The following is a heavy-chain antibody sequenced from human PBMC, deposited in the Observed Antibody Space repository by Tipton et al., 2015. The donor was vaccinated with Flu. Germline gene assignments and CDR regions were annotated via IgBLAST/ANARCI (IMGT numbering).Heavy chain of an antibody. D-gene: IGHD3-3*01. Sequence: LRLSCSVSGDSIGSNHYWGWIRQPPGKGLEWIGSVYYSGSTYYNPSLKSRVTISVDMSKNQLSLKLRSVTAADTAVYYCVARLGLWGYDSWSDYPQAGVFDLWGQGTMVTVSS. CDR1: GDSIGSNHY. V-gene: IGHV4-39*01. J-gene: IGHJ3*01. CDR3: VARLGLWGYDSWSDYPQAGVFDL. CDR2: VYYSGST.